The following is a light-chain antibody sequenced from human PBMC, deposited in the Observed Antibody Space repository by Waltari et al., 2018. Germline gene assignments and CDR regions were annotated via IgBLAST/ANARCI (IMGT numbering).Light chain of an antibody. CDR1: QSVLFSLNNKNY. Sequence: DIVMTQSPDSLAVSLGERATINCKSSQSVLFSLNNKNYLAWYQQKPGQPPKLLIYWASTRESGVPDRFSGSESGTDFNLTISSLQAEDVAVYYCQQYYSTSFTFGQGTKVEIK. CDR2: WAS. J-gene: IGKJ2*01. CDR3: QQYYSTSFT. V-gene: IGKV4-1*01.